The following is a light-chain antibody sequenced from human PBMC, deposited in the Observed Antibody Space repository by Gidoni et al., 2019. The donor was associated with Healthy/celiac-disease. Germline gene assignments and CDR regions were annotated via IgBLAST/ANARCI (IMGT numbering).Light chain of an antibody. CDR3: QSADSSGGVI. CDR2: KDS. J-gene: IGLJ2*01. Sequence: SYELTQPPSVSVSPGQTARITCSGDALPKQYAYWYQQKPGQAPVLVIYKDSERPSGIPERFSGSSSGTIVTLTISGVQAEDEADYYCQSADSSGGVIFGGGTKLTVL. V-gene: IGLV3-25*02. CDR1: ALPKQY.